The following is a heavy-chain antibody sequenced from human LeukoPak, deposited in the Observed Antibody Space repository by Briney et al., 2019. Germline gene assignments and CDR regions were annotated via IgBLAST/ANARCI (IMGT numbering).Heavy chain of an antibody. CDR3: ARNTSGFKLGDAFDI. CDR2: ISGSAYST. CDR1: GFTFSSYA. V-gene: IGHV3-23*01. D-gene: IGHD3-22*01. Sequence: GGSLRLSCAASGFTFSSYAMTWVRQPPGKGLEWVSAISGSAYSTSYADSVKGRFTISRDNSKNTLYLQMNSLRAEDTAIYYCARNTSGFKLGDAFDIWGQGTMVTVSS. J-gene: IGHJ3*02.